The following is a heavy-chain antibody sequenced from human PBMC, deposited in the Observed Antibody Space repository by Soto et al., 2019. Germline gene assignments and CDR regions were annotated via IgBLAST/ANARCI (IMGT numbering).Heavy chain of an antibody. Sequence: PGGSLRLSCAASGFTFSNAWMNWVRQAPGKGLEWVGRIKSKTDGGTTDYAAPVKGRFTISRDDSKNTLYLQMNSLKTEDTAVYYCTTDLPGIAAAGTGSGDYWGQGTLVTVSS. V-gene: IGHV3-15*07. CDR1: GFTFSNAW. CDR3: TTDLPGIAAAGTGSGDY. J-gene: IGHJ4*02. CDR2: IKSKTDGGTT. D-gene: IGHD6-13*01.